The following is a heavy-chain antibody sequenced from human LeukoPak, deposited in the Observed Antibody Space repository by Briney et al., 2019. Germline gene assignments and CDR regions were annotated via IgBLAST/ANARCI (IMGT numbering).Heavy chain of an antibody. J-gene: IGHJ6*02. V-gene: IGHV4-34*01. CDR3: ARRLGRGLPRDYYYYYGMDV. Sequence: KASETLSLTCAVYGGSFSGYYWSWIRQPPGKGLEWIGEINHSGSTNYNPSLKSRVTISVDTSKNQFSLKLSSVTAADTAVYYCARRLGRGLPRDYYYYYGMDVWGQGTTVTVSS. D-gene: IGHD3-10*01. CDR2: INHSGST. CDR1: GGSFSGYY.